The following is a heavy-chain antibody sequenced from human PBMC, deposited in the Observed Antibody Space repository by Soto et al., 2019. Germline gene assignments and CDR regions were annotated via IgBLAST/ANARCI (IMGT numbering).Heavy chain of an antibody. V-gene: IGHV4-39*01. Sequence: SETLSLTCTVSGGSISSSSYYWGWIRQPPGKGLEWIGSIYYNGATYFNSSLQSRVTISIDTSRNQFSLKLTSVTAADTAVYYCARNAPGIDYWGQGALVTVST. CDR3: ARNAPGIDY. J-gene: IGHJ4*02. CDR1: GGSISSSSYY. CDR2: IYYNGAT. D-gene: IGHD6-13*01.